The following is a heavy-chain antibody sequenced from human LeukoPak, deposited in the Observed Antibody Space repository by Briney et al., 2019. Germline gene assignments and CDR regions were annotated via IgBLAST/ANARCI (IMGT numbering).Heavy chain of an antibody. D-gene: IGHD5-24*01. CDR1: GYTFTVYY. CDR2: INPNSGGT. V-gene: IGHV1-2*02. CDR3: ARDGLEMATIVEAFDI. Sequence: ASVKVSCKASGYTFTVYYMHWVRQAPGQGLEWMGWINPNSGGTNYAQKFQGRVTMTRDTSISTAYMELSGLRSDDTAVYYCARDGLEMATIVEAFDIWGQGTMVTVSS. J-gene: IGHJ3*02.